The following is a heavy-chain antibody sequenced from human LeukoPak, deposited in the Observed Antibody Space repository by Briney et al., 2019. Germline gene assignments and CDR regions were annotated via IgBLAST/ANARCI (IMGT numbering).Heavy chain of an antibody. CDR3: ARAPYCDFSSCYTGYNWFAP. D-gene: IGHD2-2*02. CDR1: GYTFTDYY. J-gene: IGHJ5*02. CDR2: INPYNCAT. Sequence: ASVTVSYKASGYTFTDYYIHWVRQARGEGLEWTGWINPYNCATNYAQKFQGRVTMTRDTSMSTVYMELNRLRSDYTAVYYCARAPYCDFSSCYTGYNWFAPWGQGTLVTVSS. V-gene: IGHV1-2*02.